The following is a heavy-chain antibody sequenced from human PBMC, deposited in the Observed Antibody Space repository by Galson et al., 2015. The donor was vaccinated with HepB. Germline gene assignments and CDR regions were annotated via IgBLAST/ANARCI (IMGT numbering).Heavy chain of an antibody. Sequence: CAISGDSVSSNSAAWNWIRQSPSRGLEWLGRTYYRSKWYNDYAVSVKSRITINPDTSKNQFSLQLNSVTPEDTAVHYCARDCGPSRWLGYYYYGMDVWGQGTTVTVSS. CDR2: TYYRSKWYN. V-gene: IGHV6-1*01. J-gene: IGHJ6*02. CDR1: GDSVSSNSAA. D-gene: IGHD6-19*01. CDR3: ARDCGPSRWLGYYYYGMDV.